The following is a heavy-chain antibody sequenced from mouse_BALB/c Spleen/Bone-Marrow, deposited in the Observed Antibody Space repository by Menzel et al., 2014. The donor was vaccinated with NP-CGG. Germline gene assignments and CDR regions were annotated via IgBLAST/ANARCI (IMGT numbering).Heavy chain of an antibody. Sequence: EVQLQQSGAELVKPGASVKLSYTASGFNIKDTCIHWVKQRPEQGLEWIGGIDPANGNTKYDPKFQGKATITADTSSNTAYLQLSSLTSEDTAVYYCARDYGRTAWFAYWGQGTLVTVSA. CDR3: ARDYGRTAWFAY. D-gene: IGHD1-1*01. V-gene: IGHV14-3*02. CDR1: GFNIKDTC. J-gene: IGHJ3*01. CDR2: IDPANGNT.